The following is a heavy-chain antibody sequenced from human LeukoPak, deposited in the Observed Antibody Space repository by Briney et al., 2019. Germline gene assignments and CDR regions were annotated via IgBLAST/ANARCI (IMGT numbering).Heavy chain of an antibody. CDR2: ISTGGSYI. V-gene: IGHV3-21*01. CDR1: GFTFSTYN. CDR3: ARALPVRDALVRGVMDWFDP. J-gene: IGHJ5*02. Sequence: KAGGSLRLSCAASGFTFSTYNMNWVRQAPGKGLEWVSSISTGGSYIYYADSVKGRFTMSRDNAKNSLYLQMNSLTVEDTAVYYCARALPVRDALVRGVMDWFDPWGQGTLVTASS. D-gene: IGHD3-10*01.